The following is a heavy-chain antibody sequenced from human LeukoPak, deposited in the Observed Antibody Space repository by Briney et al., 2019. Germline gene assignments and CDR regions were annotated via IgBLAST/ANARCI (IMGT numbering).Heavy chain of an antibody. J-gene: IGHJ4*02. CDR2: ISSSSSYI. Sequence: GGSLRLSCAASGFTFSSQWMSWVRQAPGKGLEWVSSISSSSSYIYYADSVKGRFTISRDNAKNSLYLQMNSLRAEDTAVYYCARGESGGWYEVLDYWGQGTLVTVSS. CDR1: GFTFSSQW. D-gene: IGHD6-19*01. V-gene: IGHV3-21*01. CDR3: ARGESGGWYEVLDY.